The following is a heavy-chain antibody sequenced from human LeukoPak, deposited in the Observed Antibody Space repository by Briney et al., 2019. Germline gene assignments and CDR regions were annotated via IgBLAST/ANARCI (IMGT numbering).Heavy chain of an antibody. CDR3: ARAGGIAARVYFDY. CDR2: ISHSGST. CDR1: GASISSGTYY. Sequence: PSQTLSLTCTVSGASISSGTYYWSWIRQPPGKGLEWIGYISHSGSTYYNPSLKSRVTISVDRSKNQFSLKLSSVTAADTAVYYCARAGGIAARVYFDYWGQGTLVTVSS. J-gene: IGHJ4*02. V-gene: IGHV4-30-2*01. D-gene: IGHD6-6*01.